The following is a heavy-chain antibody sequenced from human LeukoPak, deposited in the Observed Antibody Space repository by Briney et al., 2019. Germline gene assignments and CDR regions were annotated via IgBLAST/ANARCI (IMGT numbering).Heavy chain of an antibody. V-gene: IGHV4-59*01. CDR2: IYYSGST. J-gene: IGHJ2*01. CDR3: ARAGWGSGYFDL. Sequence: SETLSLTCTVSGGSISSYYWSWIRQPPGKGLEWIGYIYYSGSTNYNPSLKSRVTISVDTSKNQFSLKLSSVTAADTAVYYCARAGWGSGYFDLWGRGTLVTVSS. CDR1: GGSISSYY. D-gene: IGHD6-19*01.